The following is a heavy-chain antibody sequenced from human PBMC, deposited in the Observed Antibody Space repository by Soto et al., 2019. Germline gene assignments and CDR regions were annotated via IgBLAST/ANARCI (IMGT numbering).Heavy chain of an antibody. CDR1: GGTFSSYA. Sequence: SVKVSCKASGGTFSSYALSWVRQAPGQGLEWMGGIIPIFGSANYAQKFQGRVTITADDSTSTAYMELSSLSPDDTAVYYCAREVTVATYLFDCWGQGTLVTVSS. CDR3: AREVTVATYLFDC. D-gene: IGHD5-12*01. V-gene: IGHV1-69*13. J-gene: IGHJ4*02. CDR2: IIPIFGSA.